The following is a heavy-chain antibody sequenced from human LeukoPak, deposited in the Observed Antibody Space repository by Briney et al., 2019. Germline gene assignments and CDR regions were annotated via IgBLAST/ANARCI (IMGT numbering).Heavy chain of an antibody. CDR2: ISSSSSYI. CDR3: ATGGGFLALRY. CDR1: GFTFISYS. Sequence: GGSLRLSFAASGFTFISYSMNWFRQAPGKGLKWVSSISSSSSYIYYADSVKGRFTISRDNAKNSLYLQLISLRADDTAVYYCATGGGFLALRYWGQGTLVTVSS. D-gene: IGHD3-3*01. J-gene: IGHJ4*02. V-gene: IGHV3-21*04.